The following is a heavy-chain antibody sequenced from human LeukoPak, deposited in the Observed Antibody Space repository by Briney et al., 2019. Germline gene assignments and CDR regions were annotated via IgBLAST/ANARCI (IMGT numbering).Heavy chain of an antibody. D-gene: IGHD4-23*01. CDR2: IASDGSST. CDR1: GFTFSSYW. V-gene: IGHV3-74*01. J-gene: IGHJ4*02. Sequence: GESLRLSCAASGFTFSSYWMNWVRQAPGKGLVWVSRIASDGSSTTNADSVKGRFSISRDNAKNTLYLQMNSLRVEDTAVYYCARGRPHGNDYWGQGTLVTVSS. CDR3: ARGRPHGNDY.